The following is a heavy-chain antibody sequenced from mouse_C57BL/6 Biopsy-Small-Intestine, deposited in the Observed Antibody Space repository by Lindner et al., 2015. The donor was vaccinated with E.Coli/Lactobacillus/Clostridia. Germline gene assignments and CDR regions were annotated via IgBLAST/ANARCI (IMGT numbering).Heavy chain of an antibody. V-gene: IGHV1S61*01. CDR3: VREGADGDYVYFQH. J-gene: IGHJ3*01. CDR1: GYTFTTYG. D-gene: IGHD2-13*01. Sequence: SVKVSCKASGYTFTTYGISWVRQAPGQGLEWMGWISAYYGTVNYAQNLQGRVVMTRDTSTSTAYLELWSLRSDDTAVYYCVREGADGDYVYFQHWGQGTLVTVS. CDR2: ISAYYGTV.